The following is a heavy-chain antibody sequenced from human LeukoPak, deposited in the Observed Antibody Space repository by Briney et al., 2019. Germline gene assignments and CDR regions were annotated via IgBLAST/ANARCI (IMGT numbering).Heavy chain of an antibody. CDR3: ARLITGTTTAFDI. CDR2: VYTSGRT. D-gene: IGHD1-7*01. J-gene: IGHJ3*02. CDR1: GGSISDYY. Sequence: SETLSLTCSVSGGSISDYYWTWIRQPARKGLEWIGRVYTSGRTHYNPSLKTRLTMSVDTAKNQFSLKLSSVTAADTAVYYCARLITGTTTAFDIWGQGTMVTVSS. V-gene: IGHV4-4*07.